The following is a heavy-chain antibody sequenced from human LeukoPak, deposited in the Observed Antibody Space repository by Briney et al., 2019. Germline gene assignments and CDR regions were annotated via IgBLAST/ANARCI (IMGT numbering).Heavy chain of an antibody. CDR2: IYYSGST. Sequence: SETLSLTCTVSGGSISSSGYYWGWTRQPPGKGLEWIASIYYSGSTYYNPPLKSRVTISVDTSKNQLSLKLSSLTAADTAVYYCARHEYSGSYYGLSWFDPWGQGTLVTVSS. D-gene: IGHD1-26*01. CDR1: GGSISSSGYY. CDR3: ARHEYSGSYYGLSWFDP. V-gene: IGHV4-39*01. J-gene: IGHJ5*02.